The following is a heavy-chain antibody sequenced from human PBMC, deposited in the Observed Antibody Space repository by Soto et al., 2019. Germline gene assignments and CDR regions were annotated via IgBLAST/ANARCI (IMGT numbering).Heavy chain of an antibody. Sequence: ASVKVSCKVSGYTLTELSMHWVRQAPGKGLEWMGGFDPEDGETIYAQKFQGRVTMTEDTSTDTAYMELSSLRSEDTAVYYCATVRVSYCSGGSCYHVPSSSWFDPWGQGTLVTVSS. CDR3: ATVRVSYCSGGSCYHVPSSSWFDP. CDR1: GYTLTELS. CDR2: FDPEDGET. V-gene: IGHV1-24*01. J-gene: IGHJ5*02. D-gene: IGHD2-15*01.